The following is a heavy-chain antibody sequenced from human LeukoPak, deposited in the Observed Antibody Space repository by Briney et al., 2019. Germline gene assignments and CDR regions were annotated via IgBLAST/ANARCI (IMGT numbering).Heavy chain of an antibody. CDR3: ARRMYYYYYMDV. CDR2: ISAYNGNT. J-gene: IGHJ6*03. CDR1: GGTFSSYA. V-gene: IGHV1-18*01. Sequence: GASVKVSCKASGGTFSSYAISWVRQAPGQGLEWMGWISAYNGNTNYAQKLQGRVTMTTDTSTSTAYMELRSLRSDDTAVYYCARRMYYYYYMDVWGKGTTVTVSS.